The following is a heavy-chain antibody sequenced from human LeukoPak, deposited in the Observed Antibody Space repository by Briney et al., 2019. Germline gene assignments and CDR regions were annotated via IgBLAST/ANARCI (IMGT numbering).Heavy chain of an antibody. CDR1: GFTFSSYW. V-gene: IGHV3-74*01. D-gene: IGHD2-2*01. CDR3: ARDLLGYCSSTSCYVEGMDV. Sequence: PGGSLRLSCAASGFTFSSYWMHWVRQAPGKGLVWVSRINSDGSSTSYADSVKGRFTISRDNAKNTLYLQMNSLRAEDTAVYYCARDLLGYCSSTSCYVEGMDVWGQGTTVTVSS. CDR2: INSDGSST. J-gene: IGHJ6*02.